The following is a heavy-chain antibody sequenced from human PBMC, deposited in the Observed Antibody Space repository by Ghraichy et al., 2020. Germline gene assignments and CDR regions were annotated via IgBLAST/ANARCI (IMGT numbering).Heavy chain of an antibody. D-gene: IGHD3-10*01. CDR1: GFTFSSYA. Sequence: GGSLRLSCAASGFTFSSYAMSWVRQAPGKGLEWVSAISGSGGSTYYADSVKGRFTISRDNSKNTLYLQMNSLRAEDTAVYYCAKDRRGGLLWFGESDYYYGMDVWGQGTRSPSP. V-gene: IGHV3-23*01. CDR2: ISGSGGST. J-gene: IGHJ6*02. CDR3: AKDRRGGLLWFGESDYYYGMDV.